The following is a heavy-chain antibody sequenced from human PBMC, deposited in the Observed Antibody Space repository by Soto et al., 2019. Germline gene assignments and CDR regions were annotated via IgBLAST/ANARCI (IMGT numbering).Heavy chain of an antibody. J-gene: IGHJ3*02. CDR2: ISYDGSNK. Sequence: GGSLRLSCAASGFTFSSYGMHWVRQAPGKGLEWVAVISYDGSNKYYADSVKGRFTISRDNSKNTLYLQMNSLRAEDTAVYYCAKDPRQWLGPDIWGQGTMVTVSS. CDR1: GFTFSSYG. D-gene: IGHD6-19*01. CDR3: AKDPRQWLGPDI. V-gene: IGHV3-30*18.